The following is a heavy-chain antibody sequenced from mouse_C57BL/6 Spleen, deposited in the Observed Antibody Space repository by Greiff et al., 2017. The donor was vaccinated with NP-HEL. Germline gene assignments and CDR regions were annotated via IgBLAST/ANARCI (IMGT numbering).Heavy chain of an antibody. CDR2: IDPETGGT. J-gene: IGHJ4*01. CDR1: GYTFTDYE. Sequence: VQLQESGAELVRPGASVTLSCKASGYTFTDYEMHWVKQTPVHGLEWIGAIDPETGGTAYNQKFKGKAILTADKSSSTAYMELRSLTSEDSAVYYCTRGPMDYWGQGTSVTVSS. V-gene: IGHV1-15*01. CDR3: TRGPMDY.